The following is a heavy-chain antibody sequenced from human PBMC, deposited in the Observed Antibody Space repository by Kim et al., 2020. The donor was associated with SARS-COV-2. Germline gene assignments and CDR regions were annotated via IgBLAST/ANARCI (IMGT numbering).Heavy chain of an antibody. D-gene: IGHD3-10*01. CDR2: MNPNSGNT. CDR1: GYTFTSYD. J-gene: IGHJ4*02. Sequence: ASVKVSCKASGYTFTSYDINWVRQATGQGLEWMGWMNPNSGNTGYAQKFQGRVTMTRNTSISTAYIELSSLRSEDTAVYYCARAVWFRELLPRYYFDYCGQGTLVTVSS. CDR3: ARAVWFRELLPRYYFDY. V-gene: IGHV1-8*01.